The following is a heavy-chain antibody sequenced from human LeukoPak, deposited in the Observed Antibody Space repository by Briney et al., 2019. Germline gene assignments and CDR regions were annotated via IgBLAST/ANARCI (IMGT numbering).Heavy chain of an antibody. CDR3: AKVRVHYFDY. Sequence: GGSLRLSCAASGFTFSSYAMSWVRQAPGKGLEWVSAISGSGGSTYYADSVKGRFTISRDNSKNTLYLRMNSLRAEDTAVYYGAKVRVHYFDYWGQGTLVTVSS. V-gene: IGHV3-23*01. CDR1: GFTFSSYA. J-gene: IGHJ4*02. CDR2: ISGSGGST.